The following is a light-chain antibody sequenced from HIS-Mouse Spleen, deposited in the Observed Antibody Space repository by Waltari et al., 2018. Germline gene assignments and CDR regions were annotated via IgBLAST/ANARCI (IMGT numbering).Light chain of an antibody. CDR1: QGISSY. CDR2: AAS. V-gene: IGKV1-9*01. Sequence: DIQLTHSPSFLSASVGDRVTITCRASQGISSYLAWYQQKPGKAPNLLIYAASTLQSGVPSRFSGSGSGTEFTLTISSLQPEDFATYYCQQLNSYPPTFGQGTKVEIK. CDR3: QQLNSYPPT. J-gene: IGKJ1*01.